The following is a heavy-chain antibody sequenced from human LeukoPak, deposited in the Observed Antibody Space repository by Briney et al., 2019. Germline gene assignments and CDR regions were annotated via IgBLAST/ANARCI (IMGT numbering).Heavy chain of an antibody. V-gene: IGHV4-61*02. CDR3: VRDGRRGSFGDDFDI. J-gene: IGHJ3*02. CDR1: GGSIISGRYF. D-gene: IGHD1-1*01. CDR2: IYNSDTT. Sequence: SQTLSLTCTVSGGSIISGRYFWSWIRQPAGKGLEWLTRIYNSDTTNYTPSLKSRVTISINTSKNQFSLKLSSVTAADTAVYYCVRDGRRGSFGDDFDIWGLGTMVIVSS.